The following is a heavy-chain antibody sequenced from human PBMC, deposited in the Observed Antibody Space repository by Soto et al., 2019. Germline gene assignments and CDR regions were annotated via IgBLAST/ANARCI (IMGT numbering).Heavy chain of an antibody. V-gene: IGHV3-23*01. J-gene: IGHJ4*02. CDR2: ISGSGGST. Sequence: EVQLLESGGGLVQPGGSLRLSCAASGFTFSSYAMSWVRQAPGKGLEWVSAISGSGGSTYYADSVKGRFTISRDNSKNTLYLQMNSLRAEDTAVYYCAKGVADYDILTGYYTEDYFDYWGQGTLVTVSS. D-gene: IGHD3-9*01. CDR1: GFTFSSYA. CDR3: AKGVADYDILTGYYTEDYFDY.